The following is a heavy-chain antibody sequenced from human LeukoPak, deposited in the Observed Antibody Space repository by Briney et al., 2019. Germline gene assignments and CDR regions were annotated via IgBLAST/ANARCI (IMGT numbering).Heavy chain of an antibody. J-gene: IGHJ4*02. D-gene: IGHD3-22*01. CDR3: ARMIVAQGGTF. CDR1: GFTFSSYS. V-gene: IGHV3-21*01. CDR2: ISSSSSYI. Sequence: GGSLRLSCAASGFTFSSYSMNWVRQAPGKGLEWVSSISSSSSYIYYADSVKGRFTISRDNAKNSLYLQMNSLRAEDTAVYYCARMIVAQGGTFWGQGTLVTVSS.